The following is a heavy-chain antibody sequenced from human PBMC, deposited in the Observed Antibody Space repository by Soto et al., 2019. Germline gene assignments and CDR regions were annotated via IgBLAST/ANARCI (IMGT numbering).Heavy chain of an antibody. D-gene: IGHD3-22*01. V-gene: IGHV3-49*04. CDR2: IRSKAYGGTT. CDR3: TRAGDSSGYQNFSFDI. CDR1: GFTFGDYA. Sequence: PGGSLRLSCTASGFTFGDYAMSWVRQAPGKGLEWVGFIRSKAYGGTTEYAASVKGRFTISRDDSKSIAYLQMNSLKTEDTAVYYCTRAGDSSGYQNFSFDIWGQGTMVTVSS. J-gene: IGHJ3*02.